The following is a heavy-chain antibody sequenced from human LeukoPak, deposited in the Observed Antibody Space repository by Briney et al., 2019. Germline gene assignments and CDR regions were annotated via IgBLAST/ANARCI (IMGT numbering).Heavy chain of an antibody. J-gene: IGHJ3*02. CDR2: ISSSSSYI. CDR3: AREEAVSDAFDI. CDR1: GFTFSSYS. Sequence: PGRSLRLSCAASGFTFSSYSMNWVRQAPGKGLEWVSSISSSSSYIYYADSVKGRFSISRDNAKNSLYLQMNSLRAEDTAVYYCAREEAVSDAFDIWGQGTMVTVSS. V-gene: IGHV3-21*01.